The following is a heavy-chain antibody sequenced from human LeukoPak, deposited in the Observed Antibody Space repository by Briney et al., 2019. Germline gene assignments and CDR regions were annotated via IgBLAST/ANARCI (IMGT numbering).Heavy chain of an antibody. CDR2: ICDSGST. J-gene: IGHJ3*02. CDR1: GGSISSHF. CDR3: AREATATGDSSGYYPQDAFDI. V-gene: IGHV4-59*11. D-gene: IGHD3-22*01. Sequence: AETLTLTCAASGGSISSHFWSWVRQPPGKGLEWLGDICDSGSTTYNASLKSPLTLSGATSKIQFSLKRSSVTSADTAVYYCAREATATGDSSGYYPQDAFDISGQGTIVTVSS.